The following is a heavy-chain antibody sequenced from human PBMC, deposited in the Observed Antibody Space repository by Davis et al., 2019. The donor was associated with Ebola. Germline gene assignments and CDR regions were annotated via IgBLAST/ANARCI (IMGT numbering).Heavy chain of an antibody. V-gene: IGHV1-2*02. D-gene: IGHD2-2*02. CDR1: GYTFTGYY. CDR2: INPNSGGT. Sequence: ASVKVSCKASGYTFTGYYMHWVRQAPGQGLEWMGWINPNSGGTSYAQKFQGRVTMTRDTSTSTAYMELSRLRSDDTAVYYCARDRPAAIRSVNWFDPWGQGTLVTVSS. J-gene: IGHJ5*02. CDR3: ARDRPAAIRSVNWFDP.